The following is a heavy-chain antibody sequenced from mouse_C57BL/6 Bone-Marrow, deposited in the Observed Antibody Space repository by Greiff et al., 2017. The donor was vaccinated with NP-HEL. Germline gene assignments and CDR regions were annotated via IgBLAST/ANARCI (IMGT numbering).Heavy chain of an antibody. CDR3: ARKGRLRRGPGFAY. CDR2: IWSGGST. Sequence: QVQLKESGPGLVQPSQSLSITCTVSGFSLTSYGVHWVRQSPGKGLEWLGVIWSGGSTDYNVAFISRLSISKDNSKSQIFFKMNSRQADDTAIYYCARKGRLRRGPGFAYWGQGTLVTVSA. J-gene: IGHJ3*01. V-gene: IGHV2-2*01. D-gene: IGHD2-4*01. CDR1: GFSLTSYG.